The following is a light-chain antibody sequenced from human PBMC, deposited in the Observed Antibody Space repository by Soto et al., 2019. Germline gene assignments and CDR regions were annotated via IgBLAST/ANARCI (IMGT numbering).Light chain of an antibody. CDR1: SSDVGSYNL. CDR2: EGS. V-gene: IGLV2-23*01. CDR3: CSYAGSSTWV. J-gene: IGLJ3*02. Sequence: QSALTQPASVSGSPGQSITISCTGTSSDVGSYNLVSWYQQHPAKAPKLMIYEGSKRPSGVSNRCSGSKSGNTASRTISGLQAEDEADYYCCSYAGSSTWVFGGGTKLTVL.